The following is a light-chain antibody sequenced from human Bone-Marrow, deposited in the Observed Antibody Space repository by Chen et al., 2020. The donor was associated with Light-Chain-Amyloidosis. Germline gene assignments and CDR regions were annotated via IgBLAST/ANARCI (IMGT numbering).Light chain of an antibody. Sequence: YVLTQPSSVSVDPGQTATIACGGNKIGSTSVHWYQQTPGQAPLLVVYDDSDRPSGIPERLSGSNSGNTATLTISRVEAGDEADYYCQVWDMSSDRPVFGGGTKLTVL. V-gene: IGLV3-21*02. CDR2: DDS. CDR1: KIGSTS. J-gene: IGLJ3*02. CDR3: QVWDMSSDRPV.